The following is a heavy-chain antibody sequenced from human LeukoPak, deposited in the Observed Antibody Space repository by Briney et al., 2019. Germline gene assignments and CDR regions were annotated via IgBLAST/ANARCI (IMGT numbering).Heavy chain of an antibody. CDR1: GFTFSSYS. Sequence: GGSLRLSCAASGFTFSSYSMSWVRQAPGKGLEWVSTISESGTTTYYADAVRGRFTISRDNSKNRLYLQMNSLRAEDTAVYFCAKGGDSSGYYPWGQGTLVTVS. J-gene: IGHJ5*02. V-gene: IGHV3-23*01. CDR2: ISESGTTT. CDR3: AKGGDSSGYYP. D-gene: IGHD3-22*01.